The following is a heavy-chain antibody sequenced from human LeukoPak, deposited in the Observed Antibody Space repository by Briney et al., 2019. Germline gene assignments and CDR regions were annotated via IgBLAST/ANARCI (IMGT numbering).Heavy chain of an antibody. CDR2: IYYSGST. J-gene: IGHJ4*02. Sequence: SETLSLTCTVSGGSISSYYWSWIRQPPGKGLEWIGYIYYSGSTNYNPSLKSRVTISVDTSKNQFSLKLSSVTAADTAVYYCASTPRYFDWLFPGYWGQGTLDTVSS. CDR3: ASTPRYFDWLFPGY. D-gene: IGHD3-9*01. CDR1: GGSISSYY. V-gene: IGHV4-59*01.